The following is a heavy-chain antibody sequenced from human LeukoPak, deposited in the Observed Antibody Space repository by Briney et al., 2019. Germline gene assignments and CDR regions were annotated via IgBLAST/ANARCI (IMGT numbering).Heavy chain of an antibody. Sequence: SEILSLTCTVSGGSISSGGYYWSWIRQHPGKGLEWIGYIYYSGSTYYNPSLKSRVTISVDTSKNQFSLKLSSVTAADTAVYYCARGGTTVVPGGNWFDPWGQGTLVTVSS. V-gene: IGHV4-31*03. CDR2: IYYSGST. J-gene: IGHJ5*02. CDR1: GGSISSGGYY. CDR3: ARGGTTVVPGGNWFDP. D-gene: IGHD4-23*01.